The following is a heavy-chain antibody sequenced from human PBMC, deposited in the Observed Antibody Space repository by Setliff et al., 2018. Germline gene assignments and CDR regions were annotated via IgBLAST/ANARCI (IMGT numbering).Heavy chain of an antibody. CDR1: GYTFTSYD. J-gene: IGHJ3*02. D-gene: IGHD3-3*01. V-gene: IGHV1-8*03. CDR3: AISTIFGVVSPTPDAFDI. CDR2: MNPNSGNT. Sequence: ASVKVSCKASGYTFTSYDINWVRQATGQGLEWMGWMNPNSGNTSYAQKFQGRVTITADKSTSTAYMELSRLRSEDTAVYYCAISTIFGVVSPTPDAFDIWGQGTMVTVSS.